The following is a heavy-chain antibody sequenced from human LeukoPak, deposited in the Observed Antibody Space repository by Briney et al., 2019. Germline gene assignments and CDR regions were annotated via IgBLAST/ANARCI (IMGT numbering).Heavy chain of an antibody. CDR3: ARGRVPYFDCSGGSCYSVRNWFDP. V-gene: IGHV1-8*01. Sequence: ASVKVSCKASGYTFSSYDINWVRQATGQGVEWMGWMNPNSGNTGYAQKFQRRVTMTRNTSISTAYMELSSLRSEDTAVYYCARGRVPYFDCSGGSCYSVRNWFDPWGQGTLVTVSS. J-gene: IGHJ5*02. CDR1: GYTFSSYD. CDR2: MNPNSGNT. D-gene: IGHD2-15*01.